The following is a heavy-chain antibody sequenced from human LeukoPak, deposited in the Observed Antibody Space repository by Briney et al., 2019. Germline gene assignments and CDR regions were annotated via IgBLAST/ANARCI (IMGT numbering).Heavy chain of an antibody. Sequence: ASVKVSCKASGGTFSSYAISWVRQAPGPGLEWMGGIIPIFGTANYAQKFQGRVTITTDDSTTTAYMELSRLRSEDTAVYYCAGEAGSGSFVLDYWGQGTLVTVSS. CDR1: GGTFSSYA. J-gene: IGHJ4*02. D-gene: IGHD3-10*01. CDR3: AGEAGSGSFVLDY. V-gene: IGHV1-69*05. CDR2: IIPIFGTA.